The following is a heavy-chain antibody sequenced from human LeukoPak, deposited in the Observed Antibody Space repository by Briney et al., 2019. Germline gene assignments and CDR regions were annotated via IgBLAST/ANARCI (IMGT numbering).Heavy chain of an antibody. CDR3: ARDLWGRGYSYVVGY. D-gene: IGHD5-18*01. J-gene: IGHJ4*02. V-gene: IGHV1-2*06. CDR2: INPNSGGT. Sequence: GASVKVSCKASGYTFTGYYMYWVRQAPGQGLEWMGRINPNSGGTNYAQKFQGRVTMTRDTSISTAYMELSRLRSDDTAVYYCARDLWGRGYSYVVGYWGQGTLVTVSS. CDR1: GYTFTGYY.